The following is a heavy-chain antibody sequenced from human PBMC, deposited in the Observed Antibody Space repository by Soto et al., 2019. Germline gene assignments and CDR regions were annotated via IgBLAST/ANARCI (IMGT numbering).Heavy chain of an antibody. CDR3: ARDQGVVVTADNWFDP. J-gene: IGHJ5*02. D-gene: IGHD2-21*02. CDR2: IFSSGST. Sequence: ASETLSLTCTVSGGSITDYSWVWIRQPAGKGLEWIGRIFSSGSTNYNPSLKGRITMSLDTSKNQFSLKLNSATATDTAVYICARDQGVVVTADNWFDPWGQGILVTVSS. V-gene: IGHV4-4*07. CDR1: GGSITDYS.